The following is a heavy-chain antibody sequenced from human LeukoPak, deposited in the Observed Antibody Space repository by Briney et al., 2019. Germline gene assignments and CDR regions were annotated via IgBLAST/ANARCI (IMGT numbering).Heavy chain of an antibody. CDR1: GFTFSSYE. V-gene: IGHV3-48*03. J-gene: IGHJ4*02. Sequence: GGSLRLSCAASGFTFSSYEMNWVRQAPGKGLEWVSYISSSGSTIYYADSVKGRFTISRDNAKNSLYLQMNSLRAEDTAVYYCAKGTLIAARLLFDYWGQGTLVTVSS. D-gene: IGHD6-6*01. CDR3: AKGTLIAARLLFDY. CDR2: ISSSGSTI.